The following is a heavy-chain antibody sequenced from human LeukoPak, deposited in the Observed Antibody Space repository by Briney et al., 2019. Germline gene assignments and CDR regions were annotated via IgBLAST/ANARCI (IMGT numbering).Heavy chain of an antibody. Sequence: PSETLSLTCAVYGGSFSGYCWSWIRQPPGKGLEWIGEINHSGSTNYNPSLKSRVTISVDTSKNQFSLKLSSVTAADTAVYYCARGPVLLWFGELDNWLDPWGQGTLVTVSS. CDR3: ARGPVLLWFGELDNWLDP. V-gene: IGHV4-34*01. CDR2: INHSGST. J-gene: IGHJ5*02. CDR1: GGSFSGYC. D-gene: IGHD3-10*01.